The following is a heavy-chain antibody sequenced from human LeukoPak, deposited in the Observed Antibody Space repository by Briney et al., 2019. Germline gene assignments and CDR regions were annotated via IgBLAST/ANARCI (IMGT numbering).Heavy chain of an antibody. D-gene: IGHD3-10*01. CDR1: GFTFSSYA. CDR2: ISYDGSNK. V-gene: IGHV3-30*04. Sequence: GGSLRLSCAASGFTFSSYAMHWVRQAPGKGLEWVAVISYDGSNKYYADSVKGRFTISRDNSKNTLYLQMNSLRAEDTAVYYCARDKGGSGSFDYWGQGTLVTVSS. J-gene: IGHJ4*02. CDR3: ARDKGGSGSFDY.